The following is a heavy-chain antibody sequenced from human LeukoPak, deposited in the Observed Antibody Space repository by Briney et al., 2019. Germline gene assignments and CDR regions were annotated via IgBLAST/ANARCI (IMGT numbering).Heavy chain of an antibody. CDR1: GFTFSSYA. V-gene: IGHV3-30*04. D-gene: IGHD4-17*01. Sequence: PGRSLRLSCAASGFTFSSYAMHWVRQAPGKGLEWVAVISYDGSNKYYADSVKGRFTISRDNSKNTLYLQMNSLRAEDTAVYYCAKESTVTPGSVNWFDPWGQGTLVTVSS. CDR2: ISYDGSNK. J-gene: IGHJ5*02. CDR3: AKESTVTPGSVNWFDP.